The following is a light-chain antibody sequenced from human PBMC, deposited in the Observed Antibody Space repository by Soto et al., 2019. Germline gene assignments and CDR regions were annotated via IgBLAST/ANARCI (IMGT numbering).Light chain of an antibody. CDR3: SSYGASSTL. CDR1: SSDIGGYNY. Sequence: QSALTQPASVSGSPGQSITISCTGSSSDIGGYNYVSWYQQHPGKAPKLLIYDDSYRPSGISDRFSGSKSGNTASLTISGLQPDDEADYYCSSYGASSTLFGGGTKLTVL. V-gene: IGLV2-14*03. J-gene: IGLJ2*01. CDR2: DDS.